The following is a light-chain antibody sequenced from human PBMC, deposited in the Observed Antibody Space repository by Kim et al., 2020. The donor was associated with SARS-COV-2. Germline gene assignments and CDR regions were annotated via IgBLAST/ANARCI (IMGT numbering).Light chain of an antibody. CDR3: QQHAYAPLA. V-gene: IGKV3-20*01. Sequence: SPGERATLSCRASQIVGNNYLAWYQQKPAQAPPLLIYSASRRATGIPDRFSGSGSGTDFTLTVSGLEPEDFAVYYCQQHAYAPLAFGGGTKVDIK. CDR1: QIVGNNY. J-gene: IGKJ4*01. CDR2: SAS.